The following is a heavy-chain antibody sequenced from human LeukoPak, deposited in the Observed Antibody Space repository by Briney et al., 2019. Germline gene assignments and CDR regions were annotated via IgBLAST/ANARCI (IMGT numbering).Heavy chain of an antibody. Sequence: ASVKVSCKASGYTFTSYYMHWVRQAPGQGLEWMGIFNPSGGSTSYAQKFQGRVTMTRDTSTSTVYMELSSLRSEDTAVYYCARGNPIAVAVHDAFDIWGQGTMVTVSS. CDR3: ARGNPIAVAVHDAFDI. V-gene: IGHV1-46*01. J-gene: IGHJ3*02. CDR1: GYTFTSYY. D-gene: IGHD6-19*01. CDR2: FNPSGGST.